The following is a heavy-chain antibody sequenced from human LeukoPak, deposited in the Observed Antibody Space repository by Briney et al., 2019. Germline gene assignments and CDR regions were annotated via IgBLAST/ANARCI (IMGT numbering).Heavy chain of an antibody. Sequence: GGSLRLPCAASGFVFSSYCMDWVRRAPGQGLEWVAFIGYSGDTMYYADSVRGLFTISRDNAMSSLYLQMNSLRDDDTAVYYCARGATAVTSYLHFWGQGTLVTVSS. CDR2: IGYSGDTM. D-gene: IGHD4-17*01. J-gene: IGHJ4*02. CDR1: GFVFSSYC. V-gene: IGHV3-48*02. CDR3: ARGATAVTSYLHF.